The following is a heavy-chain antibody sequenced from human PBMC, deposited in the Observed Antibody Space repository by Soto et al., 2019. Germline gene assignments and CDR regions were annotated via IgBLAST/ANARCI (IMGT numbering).Heavy chain of an antibody. CDR3: ARDPRVTTVTTDTFDI. CDR1: GGTFSNYA. Sequence: QVQLVQSGAEVKKPGSSVKVSCKTSGGTFSNYAFTWVRQVPGQGLEWMGGIIPIFGTANYAQKFQGRVTITADESTSTAYMELSSLRSEDTAVYYCARDPRVTTVTTDTFDIWGQGTMVTVSS. J-gene: IGHJ3*02. V-gene: IGHV1-69*12. D-gene: IGHD4-17*01. CDR2: IIPIFGTA.